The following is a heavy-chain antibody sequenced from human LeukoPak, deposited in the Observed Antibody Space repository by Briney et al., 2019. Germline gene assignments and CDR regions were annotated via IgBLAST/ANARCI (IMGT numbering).Heavy chain of an antibody. CDR3: ARYEFDYYGSGRPYNWFDP. CDR1: GGSISSYY. V-gene: IGHV4-59*01. Sequence: SETLSLTCTVSGGSISSYYWSWIRQPPGKGLEWIGYVYYSGSTNYNPSLKSRVTISVDTSKNQFSLKLSSVTAADTAVYYCARYEFDYYGSGRPYNWFDPWGQGTLVTVSS. CDR2: VYYSGST. D-gene: IGHD3-10*01. J-gene: IGHJ5*02.